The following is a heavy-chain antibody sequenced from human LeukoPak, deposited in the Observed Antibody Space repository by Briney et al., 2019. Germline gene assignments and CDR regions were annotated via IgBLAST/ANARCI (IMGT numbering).Heavy chain of an antibody. CDR3: ARAVKWSYYFDY. D-gene: IGHD2-8*01. V-gene: IGHV3-7*01. Sequence: GGSLRLSCATSGFTFSSYWMNWVRQAPGKGLEWVANIKQDGSEKHYVDSVKGRFTISRDNAKKSLYLQMNSLRAEDTAMYYCARAVKWSYYFDYWGQGTLVTVSS. J-gene: IGHJ4*02. CDR1: GFTFSSYW. CDR2: IKQDGSEK.